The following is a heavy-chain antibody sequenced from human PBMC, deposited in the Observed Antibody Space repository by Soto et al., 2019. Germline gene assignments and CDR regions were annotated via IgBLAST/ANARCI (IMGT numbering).Heavy chain of an antibody. D-gene: IGHD3-22*01. V-gene: IGHV1-46*01. Sequence: ASVKVSCKASGYTFTSYYMHWVRQAPGQGLEWMGIINPSGGSTSYAQKFQGRVTMTRDTSTSTVYVELSSLRSEDTAVYYCARDAEPYYYDSSGYYYGLNYWGQGTLVTSPQ. J-gene: IGHJ4*02. CDR1: GYTFTSYY. CDR3: ARDAEPYYYDSSGYYYGLNY. CDR2: INPSGGST.